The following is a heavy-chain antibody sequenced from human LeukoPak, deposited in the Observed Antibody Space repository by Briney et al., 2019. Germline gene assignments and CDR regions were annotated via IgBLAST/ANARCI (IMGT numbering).Heavy chain of an antibody. CDR3: AKDRDYGDYRVPYYFDY. D-gene: IGHD4-17*01. CDR1: GFTFSSYG. V-gene: IGHV3-30*18. Sequence: GGSLRLSCAASGFTFSSYGMHWVRQAPGKGLEWVAVISYDGSNKYYADSVKGRFTISRDNSKNTLYLQMNSLRAEDTAVYYCAKDRDYGDYRVPYYFDYWGQGTLVTVSS. J-gene: IGHJ4*02. CDR2: ISYDGSNK.